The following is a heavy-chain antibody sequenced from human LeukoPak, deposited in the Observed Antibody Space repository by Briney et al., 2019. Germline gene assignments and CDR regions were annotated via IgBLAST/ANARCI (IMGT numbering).Heavy chain of an antibody. CDR2: IDPSDSYT. CDR1: GYSFTSYW. CDR3: ARGYCSGGSCYSFDY. D-gene: IGHD2-15*01. J-gene: IGHJ4*02. Sequence: GESLGISCKGSGYSFTSYWISWVRQMPGKGLEWMGRIDPSDSYTNYSPSFQGHVTISADKSISTAYLQWSSLKASDTAMYYCARGYCSGGSCYSFDYWGQGTLVTVSS. V-gene: IGHV5-10-1*01.